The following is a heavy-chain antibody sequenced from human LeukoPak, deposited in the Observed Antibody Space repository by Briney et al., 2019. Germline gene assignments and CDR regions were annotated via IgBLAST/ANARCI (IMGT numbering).Heavy chain of an antibody. CDR2: INHRGSS. V-gene: IGHV4-34*01. Sequence: PSETLSLTCAVYGGSFSGYYWTWIRQSPGKGPEWIGEINHRGSSNHNPSLKSRVSISVDASKSQVSPKLSSVTAADMAVYYCARSLGFGDYWYFDLWGLGTLVTVSA. J-gene: IGHJ2*01. D-gene: IGHD3-10*01. CDR3: ARSLGFGDYWYFDL. CDR1: GGSFSGYY.